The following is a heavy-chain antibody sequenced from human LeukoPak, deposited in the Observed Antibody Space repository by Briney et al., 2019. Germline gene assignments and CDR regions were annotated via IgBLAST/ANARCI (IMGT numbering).Heavy chain of an antibody. CDR3: ARVKDGGYDLVLGY. CDR1: GFTFSSYS. CDR2: ISSSSSYI. D-gene: IGHD5-12*01. V-gene: IGHV3-21*01. Sequence: GGSLRLSCAASGFTFSSYSMNWVRQAPGKGLEWVSSISSSSSYIYYADSVKGRFTISRDNAKNSLYLQMNSLRAEDTAVYYCARVKDGGYDLVLGYWGQGTLVTVSS. J-gene: IGHJ4*02.